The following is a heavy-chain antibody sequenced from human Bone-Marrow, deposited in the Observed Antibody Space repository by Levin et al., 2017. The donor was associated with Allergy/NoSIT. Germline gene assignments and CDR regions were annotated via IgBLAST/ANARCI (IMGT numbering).Heavy chain of an antibody. CDR2: ISSDGNSQ. J-gene: IGHJ4*02. Sequence: GGSLRLSCEASRFTFSSYAMHWVRQAPGTGLEWLAVISSDGNSQYYADSVKGRFTISRDNSLHTLFLQMDSLRAEDTALYYCTRGFPGGIYCGGDCYSFDYWGQGTLVTVSS. CDR1: RFTFSSYA. CDR3: TRGFPGGIYCGGDCYSFDY. V-gene: IGHV3-30*04. D-gene: IGHD2-21*02.